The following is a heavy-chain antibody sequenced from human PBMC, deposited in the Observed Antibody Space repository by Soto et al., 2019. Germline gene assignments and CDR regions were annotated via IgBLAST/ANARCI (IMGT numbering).Heavy chain of an antibody. CDR3: AKEMTSGYYLFDY. Sequence: GGSLRLSCAASGFTFTSYAMSWVRQAPGKGLEWVLTISGTGGSTYYPDSVKGRFTISRDNSKNTVFLQMNSLRAEDAAVYYCAKEMTSGYYLFDYWGQGTLVTVSS. CDR2: ISGTGGST. J-gene: IGHJ4*02. D-gene: IGHD3-22*01. CDR1: GFTFTSYA. V-gene: IGHV3-23*01.